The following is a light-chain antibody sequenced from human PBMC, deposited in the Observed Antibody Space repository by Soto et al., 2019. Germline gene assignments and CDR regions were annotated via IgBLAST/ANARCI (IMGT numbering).Light chain of an antibody. J-gene: IGKJ2*01. V-gene: IGKV3-20*01. CDR2: GAS. CDR1: QSVSSSY. Sequence: ESVLTQSPGTLSLSPGERATLSCRASQSVSSSYLAWYQQKPGQAPRLLIYGASSRATGIPDRFSSSGSGTDFTLSISRLEPEDCAEYYCQQYDSSPGTFGQGTKLEIK. CDR3: QQYDSSPGT.